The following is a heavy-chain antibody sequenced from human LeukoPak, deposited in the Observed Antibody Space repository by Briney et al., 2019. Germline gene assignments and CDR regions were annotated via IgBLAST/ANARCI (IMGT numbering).Heavy chain of an antibody. V-gene: IGHV4-34*01. J-gene: IGHJ4*02. CDR3: ARGLSSGLPFDY. D-gene: IGHD3-22*01. CDR2: INHSGST. CDR1: GGSFSGYY. Sequence: SETLSLTCAVYGGSFSGYYWSWIRQPPGKGLGWIGEINHSGSTNYNPSLKSRVTISVDTSKNQFSLKLSSVTAADTAVYYCARGLSSGLPFDYWGQGTLVTVSS.